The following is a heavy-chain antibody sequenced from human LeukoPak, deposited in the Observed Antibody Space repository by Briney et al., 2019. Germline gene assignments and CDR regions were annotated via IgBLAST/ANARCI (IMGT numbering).Heavy chain of an antibody. CDR1: GFTFSSYA. D-gene: IGHD1-26*01. CDR3: TKGAKWELPLDY. Sequence: GGSLRLSCAASGFTFSSYAMSWVRQAPGKGLEWVSAISGSGGNTYYADSVKGRFTISRDNSQNTLYLQMNSLRAEDTALYYCTKGAKWELPLDYWGQGTLVTVSS. CDR2: ISGSGGNT. J-gene: IGHJ4*02. V-gene: IGHV3-23*01.